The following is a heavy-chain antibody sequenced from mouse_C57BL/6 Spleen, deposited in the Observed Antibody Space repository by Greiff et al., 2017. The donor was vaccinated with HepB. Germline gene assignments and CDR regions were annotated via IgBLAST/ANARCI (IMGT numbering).Heavy chain of an antibody. J-gene: IGHJ4*01. CDR1: GYTFTSYW. Sequence: VQLQQSGAELVKPGASVKLSCKASGYTFTSYWMHWVKQRPGRGLEGIGRIDPNSGGTKYNEKFKSKATLTVDKPSSTAYMQLSSLTSDDSAVYYCAREAQATAMDYWGQGTSVTVSS. CDR2: IDPNSGGT. CDR3: AREAQATAMDY. V-gene: IGHV1-72*01. D-gene: IGHD3-2*02.